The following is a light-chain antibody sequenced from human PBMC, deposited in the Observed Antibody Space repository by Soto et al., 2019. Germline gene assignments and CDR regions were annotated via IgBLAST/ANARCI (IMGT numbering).Light chain of an antibody. CDR3: QQGSTTPIT. V-gene: IGKV1-39*01. Sequence: DIQMTQSPCCLSESIGDRVTITYRASQNIGSFLNWHQQKPGEAPRLLVYSASRIQSGVPSRFNASGSGTDFTLSISSLQPEDFSTYYCQQGSTTPITFGLGTRLEIK. J-gene: IGKJ5*01. CDR1: QNIGSF. CDR2: SAS.